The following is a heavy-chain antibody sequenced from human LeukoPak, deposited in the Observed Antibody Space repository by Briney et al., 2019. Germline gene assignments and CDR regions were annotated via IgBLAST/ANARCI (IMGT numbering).Heavy chain of an antibody. J-gene: IGHJ4*02. V-gene: IGHV4-59*01. CDR3: AGLLGYCSGGSCYTYYFDY. CDR1: GGSISSYY. D-gene: IGHD2-15*01. Sequence: SETLSLTCTVSGGSISSYYWSWIRQPPGKGLEWIGYIYYSGSTNYNPSLKSRVTISVDTSKNQFSLKLSSVTAADTAVYYCAGLLGYCSGGSCYTYYFDYWGQGTLVTVSS. CDR2: IYYSGST.